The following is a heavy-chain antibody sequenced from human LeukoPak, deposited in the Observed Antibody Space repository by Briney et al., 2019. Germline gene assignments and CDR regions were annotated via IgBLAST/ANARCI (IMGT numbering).Heavy chain of an antibody. CDR3: ARDLYYYDSSGTFNY. J-gene: IGHJ4*02. Sequence: GASVKVSCKASGYTFNGYYIHWVRQAPGQGLEWMGRINPNSGGTNFAQKFQGRVTMTRDTSISTAYMELSRLRSDDTAVYYCARDLYYYDSSGTFNYWGQGTLVTVSS. CDR1: GYTFNGYY. D-gene: IGHD3-22*01. CDR2: INPNSGGT. V-gene: IGHV1-2*06.